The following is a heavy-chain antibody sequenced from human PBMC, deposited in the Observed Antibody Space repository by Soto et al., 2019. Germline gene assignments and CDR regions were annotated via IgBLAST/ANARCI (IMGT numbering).Heavy chain of an antibody. Sequence: PGGSLRLSCAASGFAVSSNFMSWVRQAPGKGLEWVSVIYSGGSTYYADSVKGRFTISRHNSKNTLYLQMNSLRAEDTAVYYCAMATIRDFDYWGQGTLVTVSS. J-gene: IGHJ4*02. CDR3: AMATIRDFDY. V-gene: IGHV3-53*04. CDR2: IYSGGST. D-gene: IGHD5-12*01. CDR1: GFAVSSNF.